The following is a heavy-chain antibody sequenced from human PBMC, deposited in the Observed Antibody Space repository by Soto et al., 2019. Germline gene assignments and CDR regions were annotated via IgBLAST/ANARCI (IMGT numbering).Heavy chain of an antibody. J-gene: IGHJ4*02. V-gene: IGHV4-4*02. CDR1: SGSISSEQR. CDR3: ARSFGWYAIDH. CDR2: IHHSGST. D-gene: IGHD6-19*01. Sequence: QMQLQESGPGLVKPSETLSLICTVSSGSISSEQRWSWVRQPPGKGLEWIGEIHHSGSTNENPSLRSRVTMSVDKTKHQFSRKLNSATAADTAVYFCARSFGWYAIDHWGQGTLVIVSS.